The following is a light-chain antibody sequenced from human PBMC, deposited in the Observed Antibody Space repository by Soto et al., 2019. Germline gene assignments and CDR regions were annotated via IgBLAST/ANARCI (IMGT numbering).Light chain of an antibody. V-gene: IGKV3-20*01. Sequence: EIVLTQSPGTLSLSPGERATLSCRTSESVTSTYLAWYQQKPGQPPRLLIYAASGRATGIPDRFSGSGSGTDFTLTISRLEPEDFAVYYCQVFGSSPRYTFGRGTKLEIK. J-gene: IGKJ2*01. CDR1: ESVTSTY. CDR2: AAS. CDR3: QVFGSSPRYT.